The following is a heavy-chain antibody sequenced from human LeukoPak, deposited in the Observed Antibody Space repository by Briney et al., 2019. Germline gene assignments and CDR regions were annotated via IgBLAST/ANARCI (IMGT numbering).Heavy chain of an antibody. D-gene: IGHD2-2*01. Sequence: ASVTVSCKASGYTFTSYDVNWVRQATGQGLEWMGWISAYNGNTNYAQKLQGRVTMTTDTSTSTAYMELRSLRSDDTAVYYCAKGGMVVPGLGYYMDVWGKGTTVTVSS. J-gene: IGHJ6*03. CDR1: GYTFTSYD. CDR3: AKGGMVVPGLGYYMDV. CDR2: ISAYNGNT. V-gene: IGHV1-18*01.